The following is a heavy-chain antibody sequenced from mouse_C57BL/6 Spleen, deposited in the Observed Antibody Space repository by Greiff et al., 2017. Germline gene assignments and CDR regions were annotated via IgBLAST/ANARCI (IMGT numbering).Heavy chain of an antibody. CDR2: INPYNGDT. CDR1: GYSFTGYF. D-gene: IGHD2-1*01. Sequence: EVQLQESGPELVKPGDSVKISCKASGYSFTGYFMNWVMQSHGKSLEWIGRINPYNGDTFYNQKFKGQATLTVDKSSSTAHMEVRSLTSEDSAVYYCESNYGNYGYWGQGTTLTVSS. CDR3: ESNYGNYGY. V-gene: IGHV1-20*01. J-gene: IGHJ2*01.